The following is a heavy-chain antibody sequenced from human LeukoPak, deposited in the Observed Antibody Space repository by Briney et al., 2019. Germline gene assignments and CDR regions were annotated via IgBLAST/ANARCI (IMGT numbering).Heavy chain of an antibody. V-gene: IGHV5-51*01. Sequence: GESLKMSCKGSGYSFDNYWIGWVGQTPGKGLEYMALIYPGDSDTRYNPSFQGQVTISADKSISTAYLQWSSLKASDTAMYYCVRLASGRALIYFEFWGQGTLVTVSS. J-gene: IGHJ4*02. CDR2: IYPGDSDT. CDR1: GYSFDNYW. CDR3: VRLASGRALIYFEF. D-gene: IGHD3-10*01.